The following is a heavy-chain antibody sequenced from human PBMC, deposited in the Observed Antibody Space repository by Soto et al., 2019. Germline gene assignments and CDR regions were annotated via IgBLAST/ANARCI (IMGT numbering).Heavy chain of an antibody. V-gene: IGHV3-74*01. D-gene: IGHD1-7*01. CDR1: ECAFSSGW. Sequence: GGCVRQTCAASECAFSSGWMNWVSQAPGKGLVWVSLINSDGSSTNYADSVKGRFTISRDNAKNTLYLQMNSLRAEDTAVYYCANFPPPXGYNWNYAAPSDFDYWGQGTLVTVSS. J-gene: IGHJ4*02. CDR2: INSDGSST. CDR3: ANFPPPXGYNWNYAAPSDFDY.